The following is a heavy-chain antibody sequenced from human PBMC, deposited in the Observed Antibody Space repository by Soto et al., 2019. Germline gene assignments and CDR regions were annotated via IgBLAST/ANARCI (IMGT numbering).Heavy chain of an antibody. J-gene: IGHJ3*02. D-gene: IGHD2-15*01. CDR2: ISNRGDT. V-gene: IGHV3-66*01. Sequence: EVQLVESGGGLVQPGGSLRLSCTASGFIVSDTYMNWVRQAPGKGLEWVSVISNRGDTHYADSVRGRFSRSRDIADNTVHLQMTNLRGEDTAVYYCAREPRYCRGGSCSITGDAFDIWGQGTMVTVSS. CDR1: GFIVSDTY. CDR3: AREPRYCRGGSCSITGDAFDI.